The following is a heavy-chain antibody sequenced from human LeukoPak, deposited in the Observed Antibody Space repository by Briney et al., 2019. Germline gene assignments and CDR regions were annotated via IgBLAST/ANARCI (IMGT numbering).Heavy chain of an antibody. J-gene: IGHJ4*02. CDR3: ARSPYTYGSLFYLDY. V-gene: IGHV1-46*01. D-gene: IGHD5-18*01. CDR2: INPSGGNT. Sequence: ASVKVSCKASGYTFTYYYIHWVRRAPGQGLEWMGIINPSGGNTNYAQKFQGRVTLTRDTSTSTVYMELSGLRSEDTAVYYCARSPYTYGSLFYLDYWGQGTLVTVSS. CDR1: GYTFTYYY.